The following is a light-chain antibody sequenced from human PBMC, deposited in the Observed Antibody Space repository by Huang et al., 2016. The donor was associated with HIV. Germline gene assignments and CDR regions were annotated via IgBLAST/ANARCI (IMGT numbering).Light chain of an antibody. CDR3: QQRFSTTIT. Sequence: DIQMTQSPPSLSASVGDSVTIACRASQNVNTYLNWYQQKQGQDPRLLICAASRLRSGVPSRFSGSGSGTEFTLTISSLQLEDFATYYCQQRFSTTITFGQGTRLDIK. V-gene: IGKV1-39*01. CDR1: QNVNTY. J-gene: IGKJ5*01. CDR2: AAS.